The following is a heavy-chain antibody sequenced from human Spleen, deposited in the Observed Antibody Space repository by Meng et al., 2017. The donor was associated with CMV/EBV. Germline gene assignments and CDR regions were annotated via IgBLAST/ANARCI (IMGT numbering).Heavy chain of an antibody. V-gene: IGHV4-30-4*08. CDR2: IYYSGST. CDR3: ARAPTYYYGSGSIYYFYAMDI. D-gene: IGHD3-10*01. CDR1: GGSISSGDYY. J-gene: IGHJ6*02. Sequence: SETLSLTCTVSGGSISSGDYYWSWIRQPPGKGLEWIGYIYYSGSTYYNPSLKSRVTISVDTSKNQFSLKLSSVTAADTAVYYCARAPTYYYGSGSIYYFYAMDIWGQGTTVTVSS.